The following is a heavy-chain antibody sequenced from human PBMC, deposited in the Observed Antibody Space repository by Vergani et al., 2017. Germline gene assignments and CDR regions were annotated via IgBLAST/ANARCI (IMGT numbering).Heavy chain of an antibody. CDR1: GYTFTSYG. V-gene: IGHV1-18*04. D-gene: IGHD3-22*01. Sequence: QVQLVQSGAEVKKPGASVTVSCKASGYTFTSYGISGVRQAPGQGLEWMGWISAYNGNTNYAQKLQGRVTMTTDTSTSTAYMELRSLRSDDPAVYYCARIGKANDSSGDYLDYWGQGTLVTVSS. CDR2: ISAYNGNT. J-gene: IGHJ4*02. CDR3: ARIGKANDSSGDYLDY.